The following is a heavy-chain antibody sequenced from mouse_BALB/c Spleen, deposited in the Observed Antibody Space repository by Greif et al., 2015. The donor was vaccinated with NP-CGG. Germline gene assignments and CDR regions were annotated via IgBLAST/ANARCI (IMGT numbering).Heavy chain of an antibody. D-gene: IGHD2-3*01. V-gene: IGHV5-6-5*01. CDR2: ISSGGST. CDR3: ARGFGYYYFDY. CDR1: GFTFSSYA. Sequence: DVMLVESGGGLVKPGGSLKLSCAASGFTFSSYAVSWVRQTPEKRLEWVASISSGGSTYYPDSVKGRFTISRDNARNILYLQMSSLRSEDTAMYYCARGFGYYYFDYWGQGTTLTVSS. J-gene: IGHJ2*01.